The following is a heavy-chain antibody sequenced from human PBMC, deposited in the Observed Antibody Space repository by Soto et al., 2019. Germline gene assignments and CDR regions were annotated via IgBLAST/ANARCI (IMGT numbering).Heavy chain of an antibody. CDR2: VYHTGPT. D-gene: IGHD3-10*01. V-gene: IGHV4-4*02. Sequence: QVRLQESGPGLVKPSGTLSLTCDVSGDSISSINWWFWVRQPPGKGLQWIGDVYHTGPTTYNPSLKIRVTISVDKSLNPILLNVTPGTAADSAVYYCARSSGWFAISVRDIWGQGALVTGSS. CDR1: GDSISSINW. J-gene: IGHJ4*01. CDR3: ARSSGWFAISVRDI.